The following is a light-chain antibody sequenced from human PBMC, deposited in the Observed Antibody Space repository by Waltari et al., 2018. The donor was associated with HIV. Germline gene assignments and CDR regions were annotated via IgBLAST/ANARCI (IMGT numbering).Light chain of an antibody. CDR1: RSNIGAGFD. J-gene: IGLJ2*01. CDR3: QSYDMSQSGSLV. CDR2: DNN. V-gene: IGLV1-40*01. Sequence: QSVLTQPPSVSGAPGQRVTIACTGTRSNIGAGFDVHWYQQIPGNAPKLLIYDNNMRPSGVPDRCSGSKSGTSASRAITGLQSEDEADYYCQSYDMSQSGSLVFGGGTKLTVL.